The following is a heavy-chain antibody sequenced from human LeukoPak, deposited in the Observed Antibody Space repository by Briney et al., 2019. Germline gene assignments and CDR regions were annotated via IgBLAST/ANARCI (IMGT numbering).Heavy chain of an antibody. CDR3: AKLLWFGEEYYYGMDV. D-gene: IGHD3-10*01. CDR2: ISGSGGST. J-gene: IGHJ6*02. V-gene: IGHV3-23*01. Sequence: PGGSLRLSCVVSGFTFSSCAMTWVRQAPGKGLEWVSAISGSGGSTYYADSVKGRFTISRDNSKNTLYLQMNSLRAEDTAVYYCAKLLWFGEEYYYGMDVWGQGTTVTVSS. CDR1: GFTFSSCA.